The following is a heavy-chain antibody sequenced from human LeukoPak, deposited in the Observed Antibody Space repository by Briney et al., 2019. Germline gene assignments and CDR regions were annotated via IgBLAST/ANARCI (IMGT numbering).Heavy chain of an antibody. CDR1: GFTFSSYW. CDR2: ISSSGSTI. CDR3: ARGVTFGGVIVIRIDY. D-gene: IGHD3-16*02. J-gene: IGHJ4*02. Sequence: GGSLRLSCAASGFTFSSYWMNWARQAPGKGLEWVSYISSSGSTIYYADSVKGRFTISRDNAKNSLYLQMNSLRAEDTAVYYCARGVTFGGVIVIRIDYWGQGTLVTVSS. V-gene: IGHV3-48*04.